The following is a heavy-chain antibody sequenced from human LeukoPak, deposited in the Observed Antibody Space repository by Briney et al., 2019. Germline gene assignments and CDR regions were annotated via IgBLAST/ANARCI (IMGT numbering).Heavy chain of an antibody. CDR1: GYTFTGYY. CDR2: INPDSGGT. J-gene: IGHJ4*02. V-gene: IGHV1-2*02. D-gene: IGHD3-3*01. CDR3: AREYYDFWSGGGFDY. Sequence: ASVKVSCKASGYTFTGYYMHWVRQAPGQGLEWMGWINPDSGGTNYAQKFQGRVTMTRDTSISTAYMELSRLRSDDTAVYYCAREYYDFWSGGGFDYWGQGTLVTVSS.